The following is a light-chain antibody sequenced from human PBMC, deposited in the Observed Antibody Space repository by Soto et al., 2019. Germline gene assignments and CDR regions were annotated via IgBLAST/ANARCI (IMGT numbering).Light chain of an antibody. CDR2: GAS. J-gene: IGKJ1*01. V-gene: IGKV1-9*01. Sequence: DIQLTQSPSFLSASVGDRVTITCRASQGISSYLAWYQQKPGKAPKLLIYGASTLQSGVPSRFSGTGSAAEFTLTISSLQPEDFATYYCQQLNTYPWTFGQGTKVEIK. CDR1: QGISSY. CDR3: QQLNTYPWT.